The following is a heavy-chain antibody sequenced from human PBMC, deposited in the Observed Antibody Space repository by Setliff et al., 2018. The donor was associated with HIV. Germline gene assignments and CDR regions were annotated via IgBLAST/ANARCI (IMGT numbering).Heavy chain of an antibody. Sequence: SETLSLTCTVSGGSVSSGGYYWSWIRQSPGKGLEWIGYIHASGKANYNPSLKSRVTISVDTSKNQFSLKLTSVAAADTAVYYCTRTNPLAAPPFDFWGQGTLVTVSS. D-gene: IGHD6-13*01. V-gene: IGHV4-61*08. J-gene: IGHJ4*02. CDR2: IHASGKA. CDR3: TRTNPLAAPPFDF. CDR1: GGSVSSGGYY.